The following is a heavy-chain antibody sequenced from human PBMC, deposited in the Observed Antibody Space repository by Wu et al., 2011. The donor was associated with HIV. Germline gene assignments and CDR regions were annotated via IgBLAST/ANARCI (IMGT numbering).Heavy chain of an antibody. D-gene: IGHD6-19*01. CDR2: INPNSGGT. CDR3: ARDRARSSGWYYFDY. J-gene: IGHJ4*02. V-gene: IGHV1-2*02. Sequence: QVQLVHSGAEVKKPGASVKVSCKASGYTFTGYYMHWVRQAPGQGLEWMGWINPNSGGTNYAQKFQGRVTMTRDTSISTAYMELSRLRSDDTAVYYCARDRARSSGWYYFDYWGQGTLVTVSS. CDR1: GYTFTGYY.